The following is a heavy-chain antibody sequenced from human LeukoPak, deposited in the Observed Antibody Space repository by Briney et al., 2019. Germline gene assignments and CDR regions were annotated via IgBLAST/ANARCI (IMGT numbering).Heavy chain of an antibody. J-gene: IGHJ4*02. Sequence: GRSLRLSCAASGFTFDDYAMHWVRQAPGKGLEWLSRISKEGDNAVYADSAKGRFTMSRDNAKKTVYLQLTTLRPEDTAVYYCARGGYSGSYYRFSWGQGTLVTVSS. CDR1: GFTFDDYA. CDR3: ARGGYSGSYYRFS. CDR2: ISKEGDNA. V-gene: IGHV3-9*01. D-gene: IGHD3-22*01.